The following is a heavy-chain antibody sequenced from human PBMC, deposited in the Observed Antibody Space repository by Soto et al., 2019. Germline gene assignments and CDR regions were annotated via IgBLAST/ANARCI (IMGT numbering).Heavy chain of an antibody. J-gene: IGHJ4*02. CDR3: AKDRRSGYDYAFDY. V-gene: IGHV3-30*18. D-gene: IGHD5-12*01. CDR1: GFTFSSYG. CDR2: ISYDGSNK. Sequence: GGSLRLSCAASGFTFSSYGMHWVRQAPGKGLEWVAVISYDGSNKYYADSVKGRFTISRDNSKNTLYLQMNSLRAEDTAVYYCAKDRRSGYDYAFDYWGQGTLVTVSS.